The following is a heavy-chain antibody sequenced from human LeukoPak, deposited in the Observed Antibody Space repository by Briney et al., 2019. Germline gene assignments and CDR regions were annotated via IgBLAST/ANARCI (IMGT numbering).Heavy chain of an antibody. CDR3: ARSRSSGGYSGADQ. Sequence: GGSLRLSCAASGFIFDNYGMIWVRQSPGKGLEWVSGNNWNGCSKGYADSVKGRFTISRDNAKNSLDLQMNNLRAEDTALYHCARSRSSGGYSGADQWGERTRISVSS. CDR2: NNWNGCSK. V-gene: IGHV3-20*01. D-gene: IGHD1-26*01. J-gene: IGHJ4*02. CDR1: GFIFDNYG.